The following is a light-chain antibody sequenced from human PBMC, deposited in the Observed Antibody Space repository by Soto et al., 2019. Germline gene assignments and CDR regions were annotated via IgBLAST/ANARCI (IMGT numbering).Light chain of an antibody. V-gene: IGKV1-33*01. CDR1: QDISNY. CDR2: DAS. J-gene: IGKJ5*01. Sequence: DIQMTQSPSSLSASVGDRVTITCQASQDISNYLNWYQQKPGKAPKLLIYDASNLETGVPPRFSGSGSGTDFSLTISSLQPEDIATYYCQQYDNLITFGQGTR. CDR3: QQYDNLIT.